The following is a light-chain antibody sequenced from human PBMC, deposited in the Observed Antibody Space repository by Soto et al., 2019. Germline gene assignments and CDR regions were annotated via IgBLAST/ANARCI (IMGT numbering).Light chain of an antibody. J-gene: IGKJ1*01. CDR1: QSISSW. Sequence: DIQMTQSPSTLSASVGDRVTITCRASQSISSWLAWYQQKPGKAPKLLIYDASSLESGVPSRFSGSGSGTEFTLTISSLQPADFATYYCPQYNSYLWTFGQGTKVEIK. V-gene: IGKV1-5*01. CDR3: PQYNSYLWT. CDR2: DAS.